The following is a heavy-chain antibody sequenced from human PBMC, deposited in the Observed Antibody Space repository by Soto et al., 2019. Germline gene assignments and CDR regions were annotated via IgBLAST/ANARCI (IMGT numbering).Heavy chain of an antibody. CDR3: ARVVDGSGSYYFQH. V-gene: IGHV4-31*03. Sequence: PSETLSLTCTVSGGSISSSSYYWSWIRQHPGKGLEWIGYIHYSGRTYYSPSLKSRVTISVDTSKNQFSLKMSSVTAADTAVYYCARVVDGSGSYYFQHWGQGTLVTVSS. CDR2: IHYSGRT. J-gene: IGHJ1*01. CDR1: GGSISSSSYY. D-gene: IGHD3-10*01.